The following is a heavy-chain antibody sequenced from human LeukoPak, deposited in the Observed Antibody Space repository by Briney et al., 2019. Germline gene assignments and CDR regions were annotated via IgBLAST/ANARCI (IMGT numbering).Heavy chain of an antibody. J-gene: IGHJ4*02. CDR3: ARGITMAN. D-gene: IGHD3-10*01. Sequence: GGSLRLSCAASGFTCSSYAMNWIRQAPGKGLEWVANIKQDGSERDYVDSVKGRFTISRDDAKNSLYLQMNSLRAEDTAVYYCARGITMANWGQGTLVTVSS. CDR2: IKQDGSER. CDR1: GFTCSSYA. V-gene: IGHV3-7*04.